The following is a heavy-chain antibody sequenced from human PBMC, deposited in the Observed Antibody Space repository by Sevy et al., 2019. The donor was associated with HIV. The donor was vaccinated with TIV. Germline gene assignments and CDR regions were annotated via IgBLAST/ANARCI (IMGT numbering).Heavy chain of an antibody. V-gene: IGHV3-23*01. Sequence: GGSLRLSRAASGFTFSKYSMSWVRQPPGKGLEWVSTLSFGCGEINYADSVKRRFTISRDNSKSSVYLQMNNLRPEDTAVYYCAREGCTKPHDYWGQGTLVTVSS. CDR1: GFTFSKYS. CDR3: AREGCTKPHDY. CDR2: LSFGCGEI. D-gene: IGHD2-8*01. J-gene: IGHJ4*02.